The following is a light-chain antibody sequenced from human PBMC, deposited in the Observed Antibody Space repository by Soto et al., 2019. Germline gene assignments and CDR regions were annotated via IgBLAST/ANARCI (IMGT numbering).Light chain of an antibody. V-gene: IGLV2-14*01. Sequence: QSVLTQPGSVSGFPGQSITISCTGTSKDVGGYNYVSWYQKHPGKAPKLKIYDVNKRPSGVSNRFSGSKSGNTASLTISGLQAEDEADYYCSSYSNPSTLYGFGTGTKVTV. J-gene: IGLJ1*01. CDR2: DVN. CDR3: SSYSNPSTLYG. CDR1: SKDVGGYNY.